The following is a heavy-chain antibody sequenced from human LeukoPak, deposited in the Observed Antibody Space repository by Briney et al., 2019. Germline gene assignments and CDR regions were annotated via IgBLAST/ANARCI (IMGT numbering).Heavy chain of an antibody. D-gene: IGHD1-26*01. V-gene: IGHV5-51*01. CDR2: IYAGDSNT. Sequence: GESLKISCKGSGYSFPNYWIGWVRQMPGKGLEWMGIIYAGDSNTRYSPSFQGQVTISADRSISTAYLQWSSLKASDTAMYYCARGVGATIQADYWGQGTLVTVSS. J-gene: IGHJ4*02. CDR3: ARGVGATIQADY. CDR1: GYSFPNYW.